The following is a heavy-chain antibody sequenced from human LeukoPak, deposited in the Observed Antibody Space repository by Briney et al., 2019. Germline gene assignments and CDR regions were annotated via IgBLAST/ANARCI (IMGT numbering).Heavy chain of an antibody. CDR2: INPNSGGT. CDR1: GYIFTGYY. CDR3: ARDLRYSSGWSASGMDV. J-gene: IGHJ6*03. D-gene: IGHD6-19*01. V-gene: IGHV1-2*02. Sequence: ASVKVSCKASGYIFTGYYMHWVRQAPGQGLEGMGWINPNSGGTNYAQKFQGRVTMTRDTSISTAYMELSRLRSDDTAVYYCARDLRYSSGWSASGMDVWGKGTTVTISS.